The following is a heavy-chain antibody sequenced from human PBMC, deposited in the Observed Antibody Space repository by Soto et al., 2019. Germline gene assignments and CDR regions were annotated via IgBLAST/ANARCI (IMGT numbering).Heavy chain of an antibody. CDR3: ARVISPKTYDSSWFDP. V-gene: IGHV3-72*01. CDR1: GCTFSDHY. D-gene: IGHD2-21*01. CDR2: TRNKANSYTT. J-gene: IGHJ5*02. Sequence: EVQLVESGGGLVQPGGSLRLSCAASGCTFSDHYMDWVRQAPGKGLEWVGRTRNKANSYTTEYAASVKGRFTISRDDSKNSLYLQMNSLKTEDTAVYYCARVISPKTYDSSWFDPWGQGTLVTVSS.